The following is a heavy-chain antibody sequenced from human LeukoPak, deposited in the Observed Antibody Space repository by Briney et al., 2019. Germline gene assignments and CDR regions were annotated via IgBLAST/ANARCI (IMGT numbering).Heavy chain of an antibody. Sequence: GGSLRLSCAASGFTFSSDAMHWVRQAPGKGLEWVAVTSYDGSSKYYADSVKGRFTISRDNSKNTLYLQMNSMRAEDMALYYCAKGRTYNWNLNWFDPWGQGTLVTVSS. D-gene: IGHD1-7*01. CDR2: TSYDGSSK. CDR1: GFTFSSDA. V-gene: IGHV3-30*04. CDR3: AKGRTYNWNLNWFDP. J-gene: IGHJ5*02.